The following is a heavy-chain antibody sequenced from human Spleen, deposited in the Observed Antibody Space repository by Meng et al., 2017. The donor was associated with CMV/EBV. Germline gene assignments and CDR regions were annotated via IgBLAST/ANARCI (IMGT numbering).Heavy chain of an antibody. D-gene: IGHD3-3*01. Sequence: GGSISSSNWGSWVRQPPGKGLEWIGEIYHSGYTKYNPSLKSRVTISIDKSKNQFSLKLTSVTVADTAMYYCARDRDDVGVDNYWFDPWGQGTLVTVSS. V-gene: IGHV4-4*02. CDR1: GGSISSSNW. J-gene: IGHJ5*02. CDR2: IYHSGYT. CDR3: ARDRDDVGVDNYWFDP.